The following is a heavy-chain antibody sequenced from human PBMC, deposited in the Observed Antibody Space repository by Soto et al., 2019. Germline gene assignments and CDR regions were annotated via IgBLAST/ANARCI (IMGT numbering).Heavy chain of an antibody. J-gene: IGHJ6*02. CDR2: IVPLFRTT. D-gene: IGHD6-13*01. Sequence: QVQLVQSGGEAKKPGSSVKVSCKTSGGTFSSYAINWVREAPGQGLEWMGGIVPLFRTTNYAQKFQGRVTITADTSTYTVYMELSELRSGDTAVYYCARGGYSSTWSNLLDRSGLDFWGQGTTVTVSS. CDR3: ARGGYSSTWSNLLDRSGLDF. CDR1: GGTFSSYA. V-gene: IGHV1-69*06.